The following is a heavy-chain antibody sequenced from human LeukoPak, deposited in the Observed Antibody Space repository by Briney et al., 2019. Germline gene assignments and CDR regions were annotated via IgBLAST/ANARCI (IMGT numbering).Heavy chain of an antibody. Sequence: PSETLSLTCTVSGGSISSYYWSWIRQPPGKGLEWIGYIYYCGSTNYNPSLKSRVTISVDTSKNQFSLKLSSVTAADTAVYYCARVYDSSGSPFDYWGQGTLVTVSS. CDR1: GGSISSYY. CDR2: IYYCGST. D-gene: IGHD3-22*01. J-gene: IGHJ4*02. CDR3: ARVYDSSGSPFDY. V-gene: IGHV4-59*01.